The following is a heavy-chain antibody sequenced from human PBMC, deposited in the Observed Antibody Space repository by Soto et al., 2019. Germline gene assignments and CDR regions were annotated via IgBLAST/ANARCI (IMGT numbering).Heavy chain of an antibody. CDR3: AKANLVVAANYYYYYMDV. CDR2: INPSGGST. CDR1: GYTFTSSY. Sequence: ASVKVSCKASGYTFTSSYMHWVRQAPGQGLEWMGIINPSGGSTSYAQKFQGRVTMTRDTSTSTVYMELSSLRSEDTAVYYCAKANLVVAANYYYYYMDVWGKGTTVTVSS. V-gene: IGHV1-46*01. D-gene: IGHD2-15*01. J-gene: IGHJ6*03.